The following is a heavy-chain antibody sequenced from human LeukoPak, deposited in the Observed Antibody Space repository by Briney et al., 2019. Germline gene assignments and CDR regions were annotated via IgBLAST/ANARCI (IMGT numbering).Heavy chain of an antibody. J-gene: IGHJ4*02. CDR3: ASYWGGRFDY. D-gene: IGHD7-27*01. CDR1: GGSISSYY. V-gene: IGHV4-59*01. CDR2: IYYSGST. Sequence: SETLSLTCTVSGGSISSYYWNWIRQPPGKGLEWIGYIYYSGSTNYNPSLKSRVTISVDTSKNHFSLKLSSVTAADTAVYYCASYWGGRFDYWGQGTLVTVSS.